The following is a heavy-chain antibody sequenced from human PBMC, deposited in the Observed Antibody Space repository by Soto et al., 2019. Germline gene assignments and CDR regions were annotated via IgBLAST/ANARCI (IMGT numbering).Heavy chain of an antibody. J-gene: IGHJ4*02. CDR1: GFTFSTYA. D-gene: IGHD5-12*01. CDR3: AKAPDIVATIFDY. Sequence: GGSLRLSCAASGFTFSTYAMAWVRQAPGKGLEWVSGVSASGVNTDYADPVKGRFSISRDNSKNTLYLQMNSLRAEDTAVYYCAKAPDIVATIFDYWGQGTLVTVSS. CDR2: VSASGVNT. V-gene: IGHV3-23*01.